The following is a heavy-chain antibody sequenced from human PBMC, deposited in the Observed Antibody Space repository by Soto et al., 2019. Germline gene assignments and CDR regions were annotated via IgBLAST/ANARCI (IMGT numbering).Heavy chain of an antibody. CDR3: ARSPTETTSYYYYYYMDV. V-gene: IGHV4-59*08. D-gene: IGHD4-17*01. CDR1: GGSISSYY. Sequence: SETLSLTCTVSGGSISSYYWSWIRQPPGKGLEWIGYIYYSGSTNYNPSLKSRVTISVDTSKNQFSLKLSSVTAADTAVYYCARSPTETTSYYYYYYMDVWGKGTTVTVSS. CDR2: IYYSGST. J-gene: IGHJ6*03.